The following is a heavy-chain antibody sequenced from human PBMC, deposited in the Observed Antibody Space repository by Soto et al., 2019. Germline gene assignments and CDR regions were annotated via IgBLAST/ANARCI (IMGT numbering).Heavy chain of an antibody. V-gene: IGHV1-2*02. J-gene: IGHJ6*02. CDR2: INPNSGGT. CDR3: ARALIRVLDWRPESYYYGMDF. D-gene: IGHD3-3*01. CDR1: GHSFTAYY. Sequence: QVQLVQSGAEVKKPGASVKVSCKASGHSFTAYYMHWVRQAPGQGLEWMGWINPNSGGTKYAQKFEGRVTMTRDTSSRTVYMELSGLRSDDTAVYFCARALIRVLDWRPESYYYGMDFGGQGTTVTVSS.